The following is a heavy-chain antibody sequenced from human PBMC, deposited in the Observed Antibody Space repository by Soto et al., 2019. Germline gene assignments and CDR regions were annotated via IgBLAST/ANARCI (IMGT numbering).Heavy chain of an antibody. CDR1: GFTFSSYA. CDR2: ISGSGGST. V-gene: IGHV3-23*01. J-gene: IGHJ4*02. CDR3: AKDDLYGDTRPNYFDY. D-gene: IGHD4-17*01. Sequence: GGSLRLSCAASGFTFSSYAMSWVRQAPGKGLEWVSAISGSGGSTYYADSVKGRFTISRDNSKNTLYLQMNSLRAEDTAVYYCAKDDLYGDTRPNYFDYWGQGTLVTVSS.